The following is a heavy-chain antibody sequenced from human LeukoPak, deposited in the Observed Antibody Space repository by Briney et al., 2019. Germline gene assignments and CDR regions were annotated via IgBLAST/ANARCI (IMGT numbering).Heavy chain of an antibody. V-gene: IGHV1-69*13. Sequence: ASVKVSCKASGGTFSSYAISWVRQAPGQGLEWMGGIIPIFGTANYAQKFKGRVTITADESTRTAYMELSSLRSEDTAVYYCARQAEPSTILRFLEGGVVDIWGQGTMVTVSS. J-gene: IGHJ3*02. CDR3: ARQAEPSTILRFLEGGVVDI. CDR1: GGTFSSYA. D-gene: IGHD3-3*01. CDR2: IIPIFGTA.